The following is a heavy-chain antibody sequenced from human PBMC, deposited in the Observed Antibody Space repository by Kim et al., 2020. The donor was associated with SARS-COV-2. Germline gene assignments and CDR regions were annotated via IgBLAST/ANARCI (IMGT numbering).Heavy chain of an antibody. V-gene: IGHV4-39*01. D-gene: IGHD6-19*01. Sequence: KSRVTISVDTSKNQCSLKLSSVTAADTAVYYCARHAPYSSGWSRYWYFDLWGRGTLVTVSS. J-gene: IGHJ2*01. CDR3: ARHAPYSSGWSRYWYFDL.